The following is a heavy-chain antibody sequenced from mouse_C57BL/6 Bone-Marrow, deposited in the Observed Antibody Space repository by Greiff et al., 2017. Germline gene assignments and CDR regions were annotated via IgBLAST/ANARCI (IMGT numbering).Heavy chain of an antibody. CDR3: ARWGIYYGNYRFAY. J-gene: IGHJ3*01. CDR2: IYPRSGNT. Sequence: QVQLQQSGAELARPGASVKLSCKASGYTFTSYGISWVKQRTGQGLEWIGEIYPRSGNTYYNEKFKGKATLTADKSSSTAYMELRSLTSEDSEVYVCARWGIYYGNYRFAYWGQGTLVTVSA. CDR1: GYTFTSYG. D-gene: IGHD2-1*01. V-gene: IGHV1-81*01.